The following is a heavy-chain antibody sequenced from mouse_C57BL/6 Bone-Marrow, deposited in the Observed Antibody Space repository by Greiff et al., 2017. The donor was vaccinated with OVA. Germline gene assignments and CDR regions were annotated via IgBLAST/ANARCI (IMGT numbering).Heavy chain of an antibody. V-gene: IGHV2-9-1*01. D-gene: IGHD2-5*01. CDR2: IWTGGGT. Sequence: VQLVESGPGLVAPSQSLSITCTVSGFSLTSYAISWVRQPPGKGLEWLGVIWTGGGTNYNSAHKSRLSTSKDNSKSQVFLKMNSLQTDDTARYYCARRTYYSNYYFDYWGQGTTLTVSS. CDR1: GFSLTSYA. J-gene: IGHJ2*01. CDR3: ARRTYYSNYYFDY.